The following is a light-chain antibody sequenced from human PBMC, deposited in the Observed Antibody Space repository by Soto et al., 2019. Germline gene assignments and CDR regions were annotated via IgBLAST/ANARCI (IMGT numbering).Light chain of an antibody. Sequence: QSVLTQPASVSGSPGQSITISCTGTSSDIGTYNYVSWYQQHTGKAPKLMTFDVSYRPSGVSNRFSGSKSDNTASLTISGLQAEDEADYYCNSYTGTSSRYVFGTGTKVTVL. CDR2: DVS. V-gene: IGLV2-14*03. J-gene: IGLJ1*01. CDR3: NSYTGTSSRYV. CDR1: SSDIGTYNY.